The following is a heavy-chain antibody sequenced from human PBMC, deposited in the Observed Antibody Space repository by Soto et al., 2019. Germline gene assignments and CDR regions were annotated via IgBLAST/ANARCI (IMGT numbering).Heavy chain of an antibody. CDR2: TNPSTGDR. J-gene: IGHJ4*02. Sequence: GSVKVSCKVSGYSFSGHFMHWVRQAPGQRPEGMGVTNPSTGDRNFAQTVQGRFTITRDNSISTAYMELSGLTSDDTAIYYCARGSHPLRQCHGGRCYSNFDYWGQGTLVTVSS. V-gene: IGHV1-2*02. D-gene: IGHD2-15*01. CDR3: ARGSHPLRQCHGGRCYSNFDY. CDR1: GYSFSGHF.